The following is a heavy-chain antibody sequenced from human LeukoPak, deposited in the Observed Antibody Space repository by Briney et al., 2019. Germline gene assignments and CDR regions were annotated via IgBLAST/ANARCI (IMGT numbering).Heavy chain of an antibody. CDR2: IIPIFGTA. V-gene: IGHV1-69*13. CDR3: ARGWLAETTVVTPYNY. D-gene: IGHD4-23*01. J-gene: IGHJ4*02. CDR1: GGTFSTYA. Sequence: SVKVSCKTSGGTFSTYAINWVRQAPGQGPEWMGGIIPIFGTANYAQKFHGRVTITADESTSTAYMELSSLRSEDTAVYYCARGWLAETTVVTPYNYWGQGTLVIVSS.